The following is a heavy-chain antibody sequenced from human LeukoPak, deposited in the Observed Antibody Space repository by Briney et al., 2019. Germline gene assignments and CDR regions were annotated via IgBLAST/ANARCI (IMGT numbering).Heavy chain of an antibody. J-gene: IGHJ4*02. D-gene: IGHD2-15*01. Sequence: ASVKVSCKASGYTFTGYYMHWVRQAPGQGLEWMGWINPNSGGTNYAQKFQGRVTMTRDTSISTAYMELSRLRSDDTAVYYCARAPAGYCSGGSCGPFDYWGQGTLVTVSS. CDR3: ARAPAGYCSGGSCGPFDY. V-gene: IGHV1-2*02. CDR2: INPNSGGT. CDR1: GYTFTGYY.